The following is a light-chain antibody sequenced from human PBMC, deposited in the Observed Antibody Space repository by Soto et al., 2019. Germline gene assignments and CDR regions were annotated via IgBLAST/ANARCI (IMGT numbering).Light chain of an antibody. J-gene: IGKJ4*01. CDR2: GAS. Sequence: EIGLRQSPGTLSLSPGERATRSCRASQSVSSNYLAWYQQKPGQAPRLLIYGASSRATGIPDWFSGSESGTDFALTISRLQHEHVALYHCQQYGSSPLTFGGGTKVEIK. V-gene: IGKV3-20*01. CDR3: QQYGSSPLT. CDR1: QSVSSNY.